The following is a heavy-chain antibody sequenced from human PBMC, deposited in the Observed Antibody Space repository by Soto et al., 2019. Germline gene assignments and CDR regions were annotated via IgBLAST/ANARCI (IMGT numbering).Heavy chain of an antibody. Sequence: SVKVSCKASGYAFSNNDISWVRQSTGQGLEWMGWMNPNSGNGGYAQKFQGRVTMTRDTSTSTAYMELSSLASDDTAIYYCARMATSGTLNWFDPWGQEPWSPSPQ. CDR2: MNPNSGNG. CDR1: GYAFSNND. V-gene: IGHV1-8*01. J-gene: IGHJ5*02. CDR3: ARMATSGTLNWFDP.